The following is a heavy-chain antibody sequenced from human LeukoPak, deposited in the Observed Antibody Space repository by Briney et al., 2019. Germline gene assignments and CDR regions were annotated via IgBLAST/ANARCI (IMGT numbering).Heavy chain of an antibody. J-gene: IGHJ4*02. CDR1: GFTVSSNY. D-gene: IGHD6-19*01. CDR2: IYSGGST. V-gene: IGHV3-53*05. Sequence: GGSLRLSCAASGFTVSSNYMSWVRQAPGKGLEWVSVIYSGGSTYYADSVKGRFTISRDNSKNTLYLQMNSLRAEDTAVYYCARSLQMGAAVAAYGVDYWGQGTLVTVSS. CDR3: ARSLQMGAAVAAYGVDY.